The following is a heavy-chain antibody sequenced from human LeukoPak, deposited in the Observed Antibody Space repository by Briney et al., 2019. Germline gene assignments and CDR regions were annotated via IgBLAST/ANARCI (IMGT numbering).Heavy chain of an antibody. J-gene: IGHJ5*02. Sequence: SETLSLTCAVYGGSFSGYYWSWIRQPPGKGLEWIGEIDHSGSTYYNPSLKSRVTISVDTSKNQFSLKLSSVTAADTAVYYCARDSPPPSGWSSTWFAPWGQGTLVPVSS. V-gene: IGHV4-34*01. CDR2: IDHSGST. D-gene: IGHD6-19*01. CDR1: GGSFSGYY. CDR3: ARDSPPPSGWSSTWFAP.